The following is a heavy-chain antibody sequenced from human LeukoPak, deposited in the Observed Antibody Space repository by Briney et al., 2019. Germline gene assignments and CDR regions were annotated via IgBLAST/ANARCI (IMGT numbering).Heavy chain of an antibody. V-gene: IGHV1-2*06. CDR1: GYIFSGYY. CDR3: ARGGKVRFLEWFRHPQIDY. Sequence: ASVKVSCKASGYIFSGYYMHWVRQAPGQGLEWMGRINPSSGDTNYAQKFQGRVTMTRDTSFSTAYMELRRLRSDDTAVYYCARGGKVRFLEWFRHPQIDYWGQGTLVTVSS. J-gene: IGHJ4*02. D-gene: IGHD3-3*01. CDR2: INPSSGDT.